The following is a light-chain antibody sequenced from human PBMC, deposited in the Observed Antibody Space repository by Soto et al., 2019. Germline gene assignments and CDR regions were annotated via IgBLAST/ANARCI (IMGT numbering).Light chain of an antibody. J-gene: IGLJ2*01. CDR2: RNN. CDR3: ATWDDSLSGYVV. CDR1: SSNIGSNY. Sequence: QFVLTQPPSASGTPGQRVTISCSGSSSNIGSNYVFWYQQLPGTAPKVLMYRNNQRPSGVPDRFSGSKSGTSASLAISGLRSEDEADYYCATWDDSLSGYVVFGGGTKVTVL. V-gene: IGLV1-47*01.